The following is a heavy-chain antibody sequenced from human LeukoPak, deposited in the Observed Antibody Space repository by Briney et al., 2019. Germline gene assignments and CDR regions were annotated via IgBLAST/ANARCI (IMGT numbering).Heavy chain of an antibody. D-gene: IGHD6-6*01. CDR3: ARGAWYSSSGWFDP. Sequence: PLETLSLTCAVSGLSMGSGGYSWSWVRLPPGKGLEWIGYIYHSGSTYYNPSLKSRATISVDRSKNQFSLKLSSVTAADTAVYYCARGAWYSSSGWFDPWGQGTLVTVSS. CDR1: GLSMGSGGYS. J-gene: IGHJ5*02. V-gene: IGHV4-30-2*01. CDR2: IYHSGST.